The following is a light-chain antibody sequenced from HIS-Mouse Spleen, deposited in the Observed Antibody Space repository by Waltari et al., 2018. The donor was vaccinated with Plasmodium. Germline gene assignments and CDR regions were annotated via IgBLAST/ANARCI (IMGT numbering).Light chain of an antibody. CDR2: EDS. V-gene: IGLV3-10*01. Sequence: SYELTQPPSVSVSPGQTARITCSGDALHKNYDYWYQQKSGQAPALVIYEDSKRPSGIPERFSGSSSGTMATLTISGAQVEDEADYYCYSTDSSGNHRVFGGGTKLTVL. J-gene: IGLJ3*02. CDR3: YSTDSSGNHRV. CDR1: ALHKNY.